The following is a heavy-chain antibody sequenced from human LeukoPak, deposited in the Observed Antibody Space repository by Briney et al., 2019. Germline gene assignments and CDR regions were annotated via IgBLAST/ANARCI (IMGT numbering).Heavy chain of an antibody. Sequence: GGSLRRSCAASGFTVSSNYMSWVRQAPGKGLEWVSVIYSGGSTYYADSVKGRFTISRDNSKNTLYLQMNSLRAEDTAVYYCARDRGSYPYYFDYWGQGTLVTVSS. V-gene: IGHV3-66*01. D-gene: IGHD1-26*01. CDR2: IYSGGST. CDR1: GFTVSSNY. J-gene: IGHJ4*02. CDR3: ARDRGSYPYYFDY.